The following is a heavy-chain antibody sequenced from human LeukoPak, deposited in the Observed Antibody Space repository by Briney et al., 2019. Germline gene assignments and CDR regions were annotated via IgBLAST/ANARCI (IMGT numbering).Heavy chain of an antibody. V-gene: IGHV3-53*01. Sequence: GGSLRLSCAASGFTVSSNYMSWVRQAPGKGLEWVSVIYSGGSTYYSNSLEGRFTISRNNSKNKRHLPKNSLRAEATAVYYCARESYDILTGHYSLDYWGQGTLVTVSS. J-gene: IGHJ4*02. D-gene: IGHD3-9*01. CDR3: ARESYDILTGHYSLDY. CDR1: GFTVSSNY. CDR2: IYSGGST.